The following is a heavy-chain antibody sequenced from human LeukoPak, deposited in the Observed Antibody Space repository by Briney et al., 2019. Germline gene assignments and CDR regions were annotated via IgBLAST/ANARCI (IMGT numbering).Heavy chain of an antibody. CDR2: MNPNSGNT. V-gene: IGHV1-8*03. D-gene: IGHD2-2*01. CDR1: GYTFTSYD. J-gene: IGHJ6*03. CDR3: ARGRGVPANYYYYMDV. Sequence: ASVKVSCKASGYTFTSYDINWVRQATGQGLEWMGWMNPNSGNTGYAQEFQGRVTITRNTSISTAYMELSSLRSEDTAVYYCARGRGVPANYYYYMDVWGKGTTVTVSS.